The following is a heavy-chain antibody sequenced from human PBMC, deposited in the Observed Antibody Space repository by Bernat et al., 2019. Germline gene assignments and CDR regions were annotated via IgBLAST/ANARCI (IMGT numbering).Heavy chain of an antibody. J-gene: IGHJ4*02. CDR3: ARHSFDILTGYLFDY. CDR2: IYYSGST. V-gene: IGHV4-39*01. Sequence: QLQLQESGPGLVKPSETLSLTCTVPGGSISSSSYYWGWIRQPPGKGLEWIGSIYYSGSTYYNPSLKSRVTISVDTSKNQFSLKLSSVTAADTAVYYCARHSFDILTGYLFDYWGQGTLVTVSS. D-gene: IGHD3-9*01. CDR1: GGSISSSSYY.